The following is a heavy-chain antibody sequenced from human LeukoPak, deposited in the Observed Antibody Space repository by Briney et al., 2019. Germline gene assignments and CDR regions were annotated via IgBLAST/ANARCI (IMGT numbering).Heavy chain of an antibody. CDR3: ARDLRSAVVPAASWFDP. Sequence: RSGGSLRLSCAASGFTFSAYWMSWVRQAPGKGLEWVSGINWNGGSTGYADSVKGRFTISRDNAKNSLYLQMNSLRAEDTALYYCARDLRSAVVPAASWFDPWGQGTLVTVSS. J-gene: IGHJ5*02. CDR2: INWNGGST. CDR1: GFTFSAYW. V-gene: IGHV3-20*04. D-gene: IGHD2-2*01.